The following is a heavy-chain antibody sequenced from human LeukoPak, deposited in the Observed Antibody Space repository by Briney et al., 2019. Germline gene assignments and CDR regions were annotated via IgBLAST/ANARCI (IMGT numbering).Heavy chain of an antibody. CDR2: IRSKVHGGTT. CDR1: GFTFSKNY. V-gene: IGHV3-15*01. CDR3: TTDYSTGEVGQIVQGLDV. J-gene: IGHJ6*02. D-gene: IGHD6-6*01. Sequence: PGGSLRLSCAGSGFTFSKNYMSWVRQAPGKGLEWVGRIRSKVHGGTTNYTAPVEGRFFISRDDSENTLYLRMNSLKTEDTAVYYCTTDYSTGEVGQIVQGLDVWGQGTPVTVSS.